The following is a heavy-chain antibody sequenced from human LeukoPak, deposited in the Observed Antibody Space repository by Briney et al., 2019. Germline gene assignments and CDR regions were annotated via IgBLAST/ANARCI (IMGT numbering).Heavy chain of an antibody. CDR3: ARDVGTSSHYSLFDF. V-gene: IGHV3-33*01. Sequence: GGSLRLSCVGSGFTFSFYGIHWFRQAPGKGLEWVAVMWANGVNKYYADSVRGRFTVSRDNSKNTVYLQMNSLRAEDTAMYYCARDVGTSSHYSLFDFWGQGTLVTVSS. CDR2: MWANGVNK. D-gene: IGHD3-22*01. CDR1: GFTFSFYG. J-gene: IGHJ4*01.